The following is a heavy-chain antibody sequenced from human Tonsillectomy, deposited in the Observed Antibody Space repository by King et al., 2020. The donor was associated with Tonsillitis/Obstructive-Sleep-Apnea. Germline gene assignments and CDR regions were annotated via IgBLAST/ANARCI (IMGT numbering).Heavy chain of an antibody. CDR2: IIPILGIA. CDR1: GGTFSSSV. J-gene: IGHJ6*02. V-gene: IGHV1-69*10. Sequence: VQLGESGAEVKKPGSSVKVSCKASGGTFSSSVISWVRQAPGQGLEWMGGIIPILGIANYAQKFQGRVTMSADKSTSTAYMELGSLRSEDTAVYYCARLDGYNSEVDHMDVWGQGTTVTVSS. D-gene: IGHD5-24*01. CDR3: ARLDGYNSEVDHMDV.